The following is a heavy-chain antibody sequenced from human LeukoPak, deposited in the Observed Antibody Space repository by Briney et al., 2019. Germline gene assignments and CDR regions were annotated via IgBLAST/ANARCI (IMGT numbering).Heavy chain of an antibody. CDR2: ISAYNGNT. D-gene: IGHD3-3*01. CDR1: GYTFTSYG. CDR3: ARDRIYDFWSGFLNNWFDP. V-gene: IGHV1-18*01. J-gene: IGHJ5*02. Sequence: GASVKVSCKASGYTFTSYGISWVRQAPGQGLEWMGWISAYNGNTNYAQKLQDRVTMTADTSTSTAYMELRSLRSDDTAVYYCARDRIYDFWSGFLNNWFDPWGQGTLVTVSS.